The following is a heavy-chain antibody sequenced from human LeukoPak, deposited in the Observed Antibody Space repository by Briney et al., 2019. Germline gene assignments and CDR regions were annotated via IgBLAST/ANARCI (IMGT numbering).Heavy chain of an antibody. J-gene: IGHJ4*02. Sequence: ASVKVSCKASGYTLTSYDINWVRQATGQGLEWMGWMNPNSGNTGYAQKFQGRVTMTRNTSISTAYMKLSSLRSEDTAVYYCARGEAPLGSSSWGAWGQGTLVTVSS. CDR3: ARGEAPLGSSSWGA. CDR2: MNPNSGNT. CDR1: GYTLTSYD. V-gene: IGHV1-8*01. D-gene: IGHD6-13*01.